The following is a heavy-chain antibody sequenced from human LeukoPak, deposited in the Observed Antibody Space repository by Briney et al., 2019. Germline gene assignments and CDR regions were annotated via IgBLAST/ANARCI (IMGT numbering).Heavy chain of an antibody. CDR2: ISSSGSTI. CDR1: GFAFSTYS. D-gene: IGHD1-7*01. CDR3: ARAKGTTALDY. V-gene: IGHV3-48*04. J-gene: IGHJ4*02. Sequence: GGSLGLSFEAPGFAFSTYSIDWVRQAPGKGLEWVSYISSSGSTIYYADSVKGRFTISRDNAKNSLYLQMNSLRAEDTAVYYCARAKGTTALDYWGQGTLVTVSS.